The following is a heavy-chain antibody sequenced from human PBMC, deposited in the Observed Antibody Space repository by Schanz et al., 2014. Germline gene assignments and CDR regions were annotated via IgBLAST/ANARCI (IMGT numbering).Heavy chain of an antibody. CDR1: GFTFNNYD. D-gene: IGHD3-16*01. CDR2: ISGGGGSA. J-gene: IGHJ3*01. V-gene: IGHV3-23*04. Sequence: EVQLVESGGGLVQPGGSLRLSCAASGFTFNNYDMNWVRLVPGKGLECVSGISGGGGSAYYADSVKGRFTISRDNSKNTVYLQMNSLRSEDTAVYYCTRDRGALINHNDALDLWGQGTMVSVSS. CDR3: TRDRGALINHNDALDL.